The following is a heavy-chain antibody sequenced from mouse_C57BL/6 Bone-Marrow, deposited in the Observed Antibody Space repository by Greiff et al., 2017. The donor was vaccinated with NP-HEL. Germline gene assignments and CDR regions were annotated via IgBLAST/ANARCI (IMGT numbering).Heavy chain of an antibody. CDR3: AKNFYGSSYWFAY. J-gene: IGHJ3*01. V-gene: IGHV2-5*01. CDR2: ICRGGST. CDR1: GFSLTSYG. D-gene: IGHD1-1*01. Sequence: VQLQQSGPGLVQPSQSLSITCTVSGFSLTSYGVHWVRQSPGKGLEWLGVICRGGSTDYNAAFMSRLSITKDNSKSQVFFKMNSLQADDTAIYYCAKNFYGSSYWFAYWGQGTLVTVSA.